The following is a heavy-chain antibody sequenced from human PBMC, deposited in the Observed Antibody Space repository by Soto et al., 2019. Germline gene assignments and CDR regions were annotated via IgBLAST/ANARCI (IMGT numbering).Heavy chain of an antibody. CDR2: IWYDGSNK. CDR3: ARDPSLGYYDILTGYPPLDY. J-gene: IGHJ4*02. CDR1: GFTFSSYG. Sequence: GGSLSLSCAASGFTFSSYGMHWVRQAPGKGLEWVAVIWYDGSNKYYADSVKGRFTISRDNSKNTLYLQMNSLRAEDTAVYYCARDPSLGYYDILTGYPPLDYWGQGTLVTVSS. V-gene: IGHV3-33*01. D-gene: IGHD3-9*01.